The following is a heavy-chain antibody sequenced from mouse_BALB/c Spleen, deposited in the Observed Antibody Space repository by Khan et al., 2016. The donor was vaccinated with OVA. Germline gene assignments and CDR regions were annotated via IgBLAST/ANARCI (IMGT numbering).Heavy chain of an antibody. CDR3: ARDRIDY. Sequence: QVQLKHSGAELAKPGASVKMSCTASGYTFTSYWMHWIKQRPGQGLEWIGYINPTSGYTDYNQTFKDKATLTADKSSSTAYMQLSSLTSDDSAVYYCARDRIDYWGQGTALTVSS. CDR1: GYTFTSYW. CDR2: INPTSGYT. J-gene: IGHJ2*01. V-gene: IGHV1-7*01.